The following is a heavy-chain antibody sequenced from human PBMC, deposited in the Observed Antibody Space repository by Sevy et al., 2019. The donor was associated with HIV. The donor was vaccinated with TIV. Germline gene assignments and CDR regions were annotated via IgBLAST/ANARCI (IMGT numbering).Heavy chain of an antibody. J-gene: IGHJ4*02. D-gene: IGHD2-2*01. V-gene: IGHV5-51*01. CDR2: IYPGDSDT. CDR1: GYTFTNYW. CDR3: ARYPTVVVPAAEYYFDY. Sequence: GESLKISCKGSGYTFTNYWIGWVRQMPGKGLEWMGIIYPGDSDTRYSPSFQVQVTISADKSISTAYLQWSSLKASDTAMYYCARYPTVVVPAAEYYFDYWGQGTLVTVSS.